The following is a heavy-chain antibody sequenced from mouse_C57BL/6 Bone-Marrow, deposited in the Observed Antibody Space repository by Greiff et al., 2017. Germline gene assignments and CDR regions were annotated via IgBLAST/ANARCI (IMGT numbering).Heavy chain of an antibody. V-gene: IGHV1-52*01. CDR1: GYTFTSYW. D-gene: IGHD1-1*01. CDR3: ARCGLLRYSSSWYFDV. Sequence: QVQLQQPGAELVRPGSSVKLSCKASGYTFTSYWMHWVKQRPIQGLEWIGNIDPSDSETHYNQKFKDKATLTVDKSSSTAYMQLSSLTSEDSAVSYCARCGLLRYSSSWYFDVWGTGTTLTLSS. J-gene: IGHJ1*03. CDR2: IDPSDSET.